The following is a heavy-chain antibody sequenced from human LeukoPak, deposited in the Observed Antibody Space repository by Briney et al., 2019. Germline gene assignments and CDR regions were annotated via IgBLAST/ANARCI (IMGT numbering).Heavy chain of an antibody. CDR2: ISAYNGKT. V-gene: IGHV1-18*01. Sequence: ASVKVSCKASGYTFTSYGISWVRQAPGRGLEWMGWISAYNGKTNYAQKLQGRVTMTTDTSTSTAYMELRSLRSDDTAVYYCARGLLTFGGVIGGPQALEYFQHWGQGTLVTVSS. CDR1: GYTFTSYG. CDR3: ARGLLTFGGVIGGPQALEYFQH. D-gene: IGHD3-16*02. J-gene: IGHJ1*01.